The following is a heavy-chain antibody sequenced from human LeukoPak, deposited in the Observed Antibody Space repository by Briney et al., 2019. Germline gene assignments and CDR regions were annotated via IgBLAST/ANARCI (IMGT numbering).Heavy chain of an antibody. J-gene: IGHJ5*02. V-gene: IGHV1-69*05. CDR2: IIPIFGTA. CDR1: GGTFSSYA. Sequence: SVKVSCKASGGTFSSYAISWVRQAPGQGLEWMGRIIPIFGTANYAQKFQGRVTITTDESTSTAYMELSSLRSEDTAVYYCARSYDSSGYYPKPSTAFDPWGQGTLVTVSS. CDR3: ARSYDSSGYYPKPSTAFDP. D-gene: IGHD3-22*01.